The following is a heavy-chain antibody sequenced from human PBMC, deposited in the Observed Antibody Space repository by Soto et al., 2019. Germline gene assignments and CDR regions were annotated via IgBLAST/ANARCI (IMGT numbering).Heavy chain of an antibody. CDR3: ARVYDYGDLNWFDP. J-gene: IGHJ5*02. Sequence: TSETLSLTCAVSGGSISSSNWWSWVRQPPGKGLEWIGEIYHSGSTNYNPSLKSRVTISVDKSKNQFSLKLSSVTAADTAVYYCARVYDYGDLNWFDPWGQGTLVTVSS. CDR1: GGSISSSNW. CDR2: IYHSGST. V-gene: IGHV4-4*02. D-gene: IGHD4-17*01.